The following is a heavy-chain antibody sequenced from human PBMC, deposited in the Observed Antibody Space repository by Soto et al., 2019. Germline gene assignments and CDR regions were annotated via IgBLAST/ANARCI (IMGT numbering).Heavy chain of an antibody. CDR3: ASRYLSDLYYFDY. D-gene: IGHD1-26*01. CDR2: INHSGST. CDR1: GGSFSGYY. V-gene: IGHV4-34*01. Sequence: SEPLSLTCAVYGGSFSGYYWSWIRQPPGKGLEWIGEINHSGSTNYNPSLKSRVTISVDTSKNQFSLKLSSVTAADTAVYYCASRYLSDLYYFDYWGQGTLVTVSS. J-gene: IGHJ4*02.